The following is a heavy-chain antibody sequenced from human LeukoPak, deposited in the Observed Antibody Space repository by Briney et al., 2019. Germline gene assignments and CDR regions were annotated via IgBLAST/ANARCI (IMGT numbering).Heavy chain of an antibody. CDR3: ARDTGPIVVDYYYYGMDV. J-gene: IGHJ6*02. CDR1: GYSISSGYY. D-gene: IGHD3-22*01. V-gene: IGHV4-38-2*02. Sequence: PSETLSLTCTVSGYSISSGYYWGWIRQPPGKGLEWIGSIYHSGSTYYNPSLKSRVTISVDTSKNQFSLKLSSVTAADTAVYYCARDTGPIVVDYYYYGMDVWGQGTTVTVSS. CDR2: IYHSGST.